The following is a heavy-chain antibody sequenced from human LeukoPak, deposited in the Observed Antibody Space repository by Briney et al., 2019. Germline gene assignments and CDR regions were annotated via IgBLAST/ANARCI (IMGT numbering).Heavy chain of an antibody. J-gene: IGHJ4*02. V-gene: IGHV1-18*01. CDR3: ARVLLWFGELVGDY. CDR1: GYTFTSYG. D-gene: IGHD3-10*01. CDR2: ISAYNGNT. Sequence: ASVKVSCKASGYTFTSYGISWVRQAPGRGLEWMGWISAYNGNTNYAQKLQGRVTMTTDTSTSTAYMELRSLRSDDTAVYYCARVLLWFGELVGDYWGQGTLVTVSS.